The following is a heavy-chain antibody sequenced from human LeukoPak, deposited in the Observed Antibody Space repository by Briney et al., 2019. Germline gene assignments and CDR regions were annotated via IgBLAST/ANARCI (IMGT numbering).Heavy chain of an antibody. CDR3: ARDLMTSGYCRFDP. J-gene: IGHJ5*02. V-gene: IGHV3-48*04. Sequence: GGSLRLSCAASGFTFSSYSMNWVRQAPGKGLEWVSYISSSSSTIYYADSVKGRFTISRDNAKNSLYLQMNSLRAEDTAVYYCARDLMTSGYCRFDPWGQGTLVTVSP. CDR1: GFTFSSYS. CDR2: ISSSSSTI. D-gene: IGHD3-22*01.